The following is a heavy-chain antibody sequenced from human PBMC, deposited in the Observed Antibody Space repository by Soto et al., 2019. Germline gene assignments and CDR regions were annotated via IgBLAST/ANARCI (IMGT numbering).Heavy chain of an antibody. CDR3: ARAGGRYAITAYDV. CDR2: IYYSGTT. V-gene: IGHV4-59*01. Sequence: QVQLQESGPGLVKPSETLSIICAGSGVSINSYYWSWIRQPPGKALEWIGYIYYSGTTNYNPSLKSRVTTSVDTCKNQFSLMLSSVTAADTVVYYCARAGGRYAITAYDVWGPGTLVTVSS. CDR1: GVSINSYY. J-gene: IGHJ3*01. D-gene: IGHD1-26*01.